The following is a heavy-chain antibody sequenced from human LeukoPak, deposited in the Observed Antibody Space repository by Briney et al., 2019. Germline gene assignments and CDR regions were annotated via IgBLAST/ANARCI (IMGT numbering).Heavy chain of an antibody. CDR3: ARHAPGYFDY. Sequence: SETLSLTCTVSGGSISSSSYYWGWIRQPPGKGLQWIGSIYYSGSTYYNPSLKSRVTISVDTSKNQLSLKLSSVTAADTAVYYCARHAPGYFDYWGQGTLVTVSS. CDR1: GGSISSSSYY. J-gene: IGHJ4*02. V-gene: IGHV4-39*01. CDR2: IYYSGST.